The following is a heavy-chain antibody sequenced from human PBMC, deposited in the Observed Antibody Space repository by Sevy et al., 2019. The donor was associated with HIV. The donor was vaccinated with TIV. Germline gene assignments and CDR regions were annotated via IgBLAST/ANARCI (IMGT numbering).Heavy chain of an antibody. CDR3: AREYDYGDSEIFDY. V-gene: IGHV4-59*01. CDR2: IYYSGST. CDR1: GGSISSYY. Sequence: SETLSLTCTVSGGSISSYYWSWIRQPPGKGLEWIGYIYYSGSTNYNPSLKSRVTISVDTSKNQFSLKLSSVTAADTAVYYCAREYDYGDSEIFDYWGQGTLVTVSS. D-gene: IGHD4-17*01. J-gene: IGHJ4*02.